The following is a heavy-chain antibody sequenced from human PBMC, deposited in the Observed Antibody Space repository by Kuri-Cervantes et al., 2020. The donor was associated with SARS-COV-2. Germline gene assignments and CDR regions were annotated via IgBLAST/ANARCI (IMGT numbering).Heavy chain of an antibody. J-gene: IGHJ4*02. V-gene: IGHV3-30-3*01. D-gene: IGHD3-22*01. Sequence: LSLTCAASGFTFSSYAMHWVRQAPGKGLEWVAVISYDGSNKYYADSVKGRFTISRDNSKNTLYLQMNRLRSDDTAVYYCARADHYYDSSGYPQETFDYWGQGTLVTVSS. CDR1: GFTFSSYA. CDR3: ARADHYYDSSGYPQETFDY. CDR2: ISYDGSNK.